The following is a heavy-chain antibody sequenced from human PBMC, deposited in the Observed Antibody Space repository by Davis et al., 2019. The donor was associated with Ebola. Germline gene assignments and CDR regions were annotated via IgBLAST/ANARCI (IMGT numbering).Heavy chain of an antibody. CDR3: ARDLGGMAQYNWFDP. V-gene: IGHV1-69*06. CDR1: GGTFSTYS. D-gene: IGHD3-16*01. J-gene: IGHJ5*02. CDR2: IIPIFDRT. Sequence: AASVKVSCKVSGGTFSTYSISWVRQAPGQGLEWMGGIIPIFDRTNYAQKFQGRVTITADKSTSTAYMELSSLRSEDTAVYYCARDLGGMAQYNWFDPWGQGTLVTVSS.